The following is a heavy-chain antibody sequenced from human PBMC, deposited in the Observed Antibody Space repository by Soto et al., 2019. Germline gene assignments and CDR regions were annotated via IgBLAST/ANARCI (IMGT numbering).Heavy chain of an antibody. V-gene: IGHV1-18*01. CDR3: ARGRYGDY. CDR1: GYIFTTYG. D-gene: IGHD1-1*01. J-gene: IGHJ4*02. CDR2: ISAHNGNT. Sequence: QVHLVQSGAEVKKPGASVKVSCKGSGYIFTTYGITWVRQAPGQGLEWMGWISAHNGNTNYAQKLQGRVTVTRDTSTSTAYMELRNLRSDVTAVYYCARGRYGDYWGQGALVTVPS.